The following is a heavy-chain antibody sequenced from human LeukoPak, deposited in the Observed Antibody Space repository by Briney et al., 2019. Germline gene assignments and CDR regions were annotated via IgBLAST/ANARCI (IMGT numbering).Heavy chain of an antibody. CDR3: ARVGGTNYYYYGMDV. Sequence: PSETLSLTCTVSGGSISNYYWSWIRQPPGKGLKWIGYIYYSGSTNYNPSLKSRVTISVDTSKNQFSLKLSSVTAADTAVYYCARVGGTNYYYYGMDVWGQGTTVTVSS. D-gene: IGHD1-26*01. V-gene: IGHV4-59*01. CDR2: IYYSGST. CDR1: GGSISNYY. J-gene: IGHJ6*02.